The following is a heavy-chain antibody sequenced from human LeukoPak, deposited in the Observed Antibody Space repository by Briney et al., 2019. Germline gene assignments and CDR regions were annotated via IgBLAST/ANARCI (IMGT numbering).Heavy chain of an antibody. D-gene: IGHD4-11*01. V-gene: IGHV3-23*01. Sequence: GGSLRLSCAASGFTFSFYAMSWVRQAPGKGLEWVSVISGSGDSTYYADSVKGRFTISRDNSKNTLYLQMNSLRAEDTALYYCAREATVLDYWGQGTLVTVSS. CDR1: GFTFSFYA. J-gene: IGHJ4*02. CDR3: AREATVLDY. CDR2: ISGSGDST.